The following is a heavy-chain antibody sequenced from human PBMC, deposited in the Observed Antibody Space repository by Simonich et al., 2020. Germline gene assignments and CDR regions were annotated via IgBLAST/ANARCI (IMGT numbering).Heavy chain of an antibody. CDR1: GYTFTGYY. J-gene: IGHJ4*02. CDR2: IKPKRDGP. CDR3: ASGWDWGFSHMSDY. Sequence: QVQLVQSGAEVKKPGASVKVSCKASGYTFTGYYMHWVRKAPGKGLEGIVTIKPKRDGPNYHSKVQGTGTMTRDTSIITAYMVLSRLRSDDTAVYYCASGWDWGFSHMSDYWGQGTLVTVSS. V-gene: IGHV1-2*02. D-gene: IGHD7-27*01.